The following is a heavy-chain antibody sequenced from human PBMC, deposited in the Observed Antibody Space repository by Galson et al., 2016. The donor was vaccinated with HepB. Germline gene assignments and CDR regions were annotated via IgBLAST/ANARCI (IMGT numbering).Heavy chain of an antibody. Sequence: SLRLSCAGSGFTLSSYWMTWVRQAPGKGLEWVANIKQDGCEKHYVDSVKGRFIISRDNAKKSQYLQMNSLRAEDTAVYYCARVVRQGWLSEYNWFDPWGQGTLVTVSS. CDR1: GFTLSSYW. CDR3: ARVVRQGWLSEYNWFDP. V-gene: IGHV3-7*03. D-gene: IGHD3-22*01. J-gene: IGHJ5*02. CDR2: IKQDGCEK.